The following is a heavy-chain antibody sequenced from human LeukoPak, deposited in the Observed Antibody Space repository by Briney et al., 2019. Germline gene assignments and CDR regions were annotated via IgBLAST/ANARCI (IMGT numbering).Heavy chain of an antibody. V-gene: IGHV1-2*02. CDR3: ATLHRGDILTSSDY. J-gene: IGHJ4*02. D-gene: IGHD3-9*01. CDR1: GYTFTGYY. Sequence: GASVKVSCKASGYTFTGYYMHWVRQAPGQGLEWMGWINPNSGGTDYAQKFQGRVTMTRDTSISTAYMELSRLRSDDTAVYYCATLHRGDILTSSDYWGQGTLVTVSS. CDR2: INPNSGGT.